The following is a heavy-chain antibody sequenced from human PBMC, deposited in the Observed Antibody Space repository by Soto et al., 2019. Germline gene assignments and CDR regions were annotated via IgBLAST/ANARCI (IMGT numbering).Heavy chain of an antibody. V-gene: IGHV3-53*01. CDR3: ARTLFFYYDSSGYYFDY. CDR1: GFTVSSNY. Sequence: GGSLRLSCAASGFTVSSNYMSWVRQAPGKGLEWVSVIYSGGSTYYADSVKGRFTISRDNSKNTLYLQMNSLRAEDTAVYYCARTLFFYYDSSGYYFDYWGQGTLVTSPQ. J-gene: IGHJ4*02. CDR2: IYSGGST. D-gene: IGHD3-22*01.